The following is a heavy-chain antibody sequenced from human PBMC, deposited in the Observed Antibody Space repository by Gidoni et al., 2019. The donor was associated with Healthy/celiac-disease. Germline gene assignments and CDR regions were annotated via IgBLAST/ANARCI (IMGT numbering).Heavy chain of an antibody. Sequence: QVQLVESGGGVVQPGRSLRLSCAASGFTFSSYAMHWVRQAPGKGLEWVAVISYDGSNKYYADSVKGRFTISRDNSKNTLYLQMNSLRAEDTAVYYCAREPYCGGDCYLPFQHWGQGTLVTVSS. J-gene: IGHJ1*01. CDR2: ISYDGSNK. CDR1: GFTFSSYA. V-gene: IGHV3-30-3*01. CDR3: AREPYCGGDCYLPFQH. D-gene: IGHD2-21*02.